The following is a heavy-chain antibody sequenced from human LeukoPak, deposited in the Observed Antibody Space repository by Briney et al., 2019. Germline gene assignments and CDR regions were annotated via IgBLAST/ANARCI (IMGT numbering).Heavy chain of an antibody. CDR2: INPNSGGT. Sequence: ASVKVSCKASGYTLTDYYMHWVRQAPGQGLEWMGRINPNSGGTNYAQKFQGRVTMTRDTSISTVYMELSRLRSDDTAVYYCARETGIVGATTVDYWGQGTLVTVSS. J-gene: IGHJ4*02. D-gene: IGHD1-26*01. V-gene: IGHV1-2*06. CDR3: ARETGIVGATTVDY. CDR1: GYTLTDYY.